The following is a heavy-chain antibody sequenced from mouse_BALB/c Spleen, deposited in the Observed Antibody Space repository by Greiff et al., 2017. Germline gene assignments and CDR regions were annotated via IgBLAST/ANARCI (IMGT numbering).Heavy chain of an antibody. Sequence: QVQLQQSGAELVRPGTSVKVSCKASGFAFTNYFIEWVKQRPGQGLEWIAVINPGSGGTYYNEKFKGKVTLTADKSSSTDYMQLSSLTSDNSAVYFCARGALQYSMDYWGQGTSLTVSS. CDR1: GFAFTNYF. J-gene: IGHJ2*02. CDR2: INPGSGGT. CDR3: ARGALQYSMDY. V-gene: IGHV1-54*01. D-gene: IGHD3-1*01.